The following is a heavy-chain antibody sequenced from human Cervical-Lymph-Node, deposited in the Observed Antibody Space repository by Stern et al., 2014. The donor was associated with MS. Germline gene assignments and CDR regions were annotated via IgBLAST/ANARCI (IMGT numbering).Heavy chain of an antibody. Sequence: VQLVESGGGLVQPGGSLRLSCAASGFTFSSYSMNWVRQAPGKGLAWVSYISSSSSTIYYADSVKGRFTISRDNAKNSLYLHMNSLRDEDTAVYYCARDYGDYVFDYWGQGTLVTVSS. CDR1: GFTFSSYS. CDR3: ARDYGDYVFDY. J-gene: IGHJ4*02. CDR2: ISSSSSTI. V-gene: IGHV3-48*02. D-gene: IGHD4-17*01.